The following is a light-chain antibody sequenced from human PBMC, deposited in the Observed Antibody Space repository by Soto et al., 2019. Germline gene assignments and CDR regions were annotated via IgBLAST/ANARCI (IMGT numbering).Light chain of an antibody. CDR2: GAT. CDR1: QSVSSN. CDR3: PQYGSSPRT. J-gene: IGKJ1*01. Sequence: IVMTQSPATLSVSPGERATLSCRASQSVSSNLAWYQQKPGQAPRLLIYGATSRATGIPDRFSGSGSGTDFTLTISRLEPEDFAVYYCPQYGSSPRTFGQGTKVDI. V-gene: IGKV3-20*01.